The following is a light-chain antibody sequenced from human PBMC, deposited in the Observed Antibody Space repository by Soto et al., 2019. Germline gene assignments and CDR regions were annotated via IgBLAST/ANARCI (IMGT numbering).Light chain of an antibody. CDR3: QQYNNWPFT. CDR2: DAS. CDR1: QSVSIW. Sequence: DIQMTQSPSTLSASEEDRVTISCRASQSVSIWLAWYQQKPGRAPKLLIYDASILENGVPSRFSGSGSGTEFTLTISSLQSEDFAVYYCQQYNNWPFTFGQGTRLEIK. J-gene: IGKJ5*01. V-gene: IGKV1-5*01.